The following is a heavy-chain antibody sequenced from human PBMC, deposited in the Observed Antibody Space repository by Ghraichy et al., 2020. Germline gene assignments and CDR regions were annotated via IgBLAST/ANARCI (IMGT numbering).Heavy chain of an antibody. CDR2: INPNSGGT. D-gene: IGHD5-12*01. CDR1: GYTFTGYY. V-gene: IGHV1-2*02. Sequence: ASAKVSCKASGYTFTGYYMHWVRQAPGQGLEWMGWINPNSGGTNYAQKFQGRVTMTRDTSISTAYMELSRLRSDDTAVYYCARDPQGWLRPAYGMDVWGQGTTVTVSS. J-gene: IGHJ6*02. CDR3: ARDPQGWLRPAYGMDV.